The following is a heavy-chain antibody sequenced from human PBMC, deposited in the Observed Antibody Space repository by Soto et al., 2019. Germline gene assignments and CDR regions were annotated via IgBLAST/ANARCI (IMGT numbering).Heavy chain of an antibody. CDR1: GFTFSSYW. Sequence: GSLRLSCAASGFTFSSYWMSWVRQAPGKGLEWVANIKQDGSEKYYVDSVKGRFTISRDNAKNSLYLQMNSLRAEDTAVYYCARGPVAATDYYYYGMDVWGQGTTVTVSS. V-gene: IGHV3-7*04. J-gene: IGHJ6*02. CDR3: ARGPVAATDYYYYGMDV. CDR2: IKQDGSEK. D-gene: IGHD2-15*01.